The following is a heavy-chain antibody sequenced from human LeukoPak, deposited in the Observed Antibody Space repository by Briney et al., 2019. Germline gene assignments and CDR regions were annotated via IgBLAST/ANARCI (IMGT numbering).Heavy chain of an antibody. CDR2: IYTSGST. Sequence: PSETLSLTCTVSGGSISSGGYYWSWIRQPAGKGLEWIGRIYTSGSTNYNPSLKSRVTMSVDTSKNQFSLKLSSVTAADTAVYYCARSGGQNYYYYYMDVWGKGTTVTVSS. V-gene: IGHV4-61*02. D-gene: IGHD3-10*01. CDR1: GGSISSGGYY. J-gene: IGHJ6*03. CDR3: ARSGGQNYYYYYMDV.